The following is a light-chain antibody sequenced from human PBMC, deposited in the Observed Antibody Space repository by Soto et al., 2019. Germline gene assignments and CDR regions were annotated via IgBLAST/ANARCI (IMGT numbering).Light chain of an antibody. V-gene: IGKV1-5*03. J-gene: IGKJ1*01. CDR2: KAS. CDR3: QQYTSGWT. Sequence: DIQMTQSPSTLSASVGDRVTLTCRASQSISSWLAWYQQKPGKAPNLLIYKASSLKSGVPSRFSGSGSGTAFTLTISSLQPDDFATYYCQQYTSGWTFGQGTKVEIK. CDR1: QSISSW.